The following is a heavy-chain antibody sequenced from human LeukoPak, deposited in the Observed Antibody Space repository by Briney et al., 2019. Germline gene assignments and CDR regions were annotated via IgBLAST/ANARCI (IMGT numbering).Heavy chain of an antibody. D-gene: IGHD1-1*01. V-gene: IGHV3-33*06. CDR1: GFPFSRWG. Sequence: GGSLRLSCAATGFPFSRWGMHWARQAPGKGREWVAVIWYDGTNKYYADSVKGRFTISRDNSKNTLYLQMNSLRAEDTAVYYCAKDVTTGTLALDYWGQGTLVTVSS. CDR2: IWYDGTNK. CDR3: AKDVTTGTLALDY. J-gene: IGHJ4*02.